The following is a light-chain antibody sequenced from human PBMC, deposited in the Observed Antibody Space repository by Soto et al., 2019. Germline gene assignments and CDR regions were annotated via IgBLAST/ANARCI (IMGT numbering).Light chain of an antibody. J-gene: IGLJ1*01. CDR2: KVR. Sequence: LTQPPYASGSLGQSVTISCTGTSSDVGGYNLVWWYQQDPGKAPRLIINKVRNGPSGVSHRFSVSKAGNTASPTISGLQADDEADYYCSSYAGSSNVFGAGTKVTVL. CDR3: SSYAGSSNV. CDR1: SSDVGGYNL. V-gene: IGLV2-8*01.